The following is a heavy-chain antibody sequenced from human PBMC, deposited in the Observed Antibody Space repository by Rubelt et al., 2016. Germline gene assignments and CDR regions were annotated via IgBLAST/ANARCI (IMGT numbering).Heavy chain of an antibody. V-gene: IGHV1-46*01. D-gene: IGHD5-24*01. CDR2: IHPSGGSK. CDR3: ARTKTVEMATIPLAY. Sequence: QVQLVQSGAEVKKPGASVKVSCKASGYTFTSYYMHWVRQAPGQGLEWMGIIHPSGGSKSYAQKCQGRVTMTRDTSTSTVYMELSSLRSEDTAVYYCARTKTVEMATIPLAYWGQGTLVTVSS. J-gene: IGHJ4*02. CDR1: GYTFTSYY.